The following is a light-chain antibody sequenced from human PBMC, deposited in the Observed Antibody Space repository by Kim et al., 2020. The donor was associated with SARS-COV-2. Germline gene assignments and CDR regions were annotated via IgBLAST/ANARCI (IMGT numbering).Light chain of an antibody. Sequence: GQSIAISCTGTSSYVGGYNYVSWYQQHPGKGPKVMIYDVTNRPSGVSNRFSGSKSGNTASLTISGLQAEDEADYYCSSYTSSSTLVFGTGTKVTVL. J-gene: IGLJ1*01. CDR3: SSYTSSSTLV. CDR1: SSYVGGYNY. CDR2: DVT. V-gene: IGLV2-14*03.